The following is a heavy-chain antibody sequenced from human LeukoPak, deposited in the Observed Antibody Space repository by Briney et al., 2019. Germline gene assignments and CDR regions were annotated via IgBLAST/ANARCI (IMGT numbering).Heavy chain of an antibody. CDR1: GYTLTELS. D-gene: IGHD6-19*01. CDR3: AREAGPFDY. Sequence: ASVKVPCKVSGYTLTELSMLWVRQAPGQGLEWMGWISGYNGNTNYAQKFQGRVTMTTDTSTSTAYMELRSLRFDDTAMYYCAREAGPFDYWGQGTLVTVSS. CDR2: ISGYNGNT. J-gene: IGHJ4*02. V-gene: IGHV1-18*01.